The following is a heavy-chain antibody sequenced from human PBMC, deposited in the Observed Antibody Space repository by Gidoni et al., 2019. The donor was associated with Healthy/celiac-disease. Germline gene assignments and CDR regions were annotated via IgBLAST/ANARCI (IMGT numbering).Heavy chain of an antibody. CDR3: ARGPSEWELLPAGWFDP. V-gene: IGHV4-59*01. CDR1: GGSISSYY. J-gene: IGHJ5*02. CDR2: IYYSGST. D-gene: IGHD1-26*01. Sequence: QVQLQESGPGLVKPSETLSLTCTGSGGSISSYYWSWIRQPPGKGLEWIGYIYYSGSTNYNPSLKSRVTISVDTSKNQFSLKLSSVTAADTAVYYCARGPSEWELLPAGWFDPWGQGTLVTVSS.